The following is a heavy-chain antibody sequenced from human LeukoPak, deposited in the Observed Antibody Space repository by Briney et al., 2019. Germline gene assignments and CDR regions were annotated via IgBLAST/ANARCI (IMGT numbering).Heavy chain of an antibody. Sequence: GGSLRLSCAASGFTFSSYWMSWVRQAPGKGLEWVSSISSSSSYIYYADSVKGRFTISRDNAKNSLYLQMNSLRAEDTAVYYCARDLSYYDILTGYSTRPFDYWGQGTLVTVSS. CDR1: GFTFSSYW. CDR3: ARDLSYYDILTGYSTRPFDY. V-gene: IGHV3-21*01. D-gene: IGHD3-9*01. CDR2: ISSSSSYI. J-gene: IGHJ4*02.